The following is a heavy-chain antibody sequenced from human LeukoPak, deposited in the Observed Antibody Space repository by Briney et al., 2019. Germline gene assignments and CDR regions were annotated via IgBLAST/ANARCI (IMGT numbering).Heavy chain of an antibody. Sequence: PGGSLRLSCAASGFTFSSYAMSWVRQAPGKGLEWVSAISGSGGSTYYADSVKGRFTISRDNAKNSLYLQVNSLRAEDTAVYYCAREVAVGIGAYNYWGQGTLVTVSS. J-gene: IGHJ4*02. CDR1: GFTFSSYA. V-gene: IGHV3-23*01. D-gene: IGHD6-13*01. CDR2: ISGSGGST. CDR3: AREVAVGIGAYNY.